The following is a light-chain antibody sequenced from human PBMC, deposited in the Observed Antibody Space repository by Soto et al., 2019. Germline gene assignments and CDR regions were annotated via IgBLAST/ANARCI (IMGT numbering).Light chain of an antibody. CDR2: DVN. V-gene: IGLV2-14*03. Sequence: QSVLTQPASVSGSPGQSITISCTGTSRDIGAYKFVSWYQQHPGRAPKLMLYDVNIRPSGVSNRFSGSKSGNTASLTISWLQAEDEADYYCTSWTTSTTMIFGGGTKVTVL. CDR1: SRDIGAYKF. J-gene: IGLJ2*01. CDR3: TSWTTSTTMI.